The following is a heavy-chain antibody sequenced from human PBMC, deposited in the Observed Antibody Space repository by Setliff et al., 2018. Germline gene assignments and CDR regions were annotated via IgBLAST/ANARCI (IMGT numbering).Heavy chain of an antibody. V-gene: IGHV4-59*01. Sequence: LETLSLTCTVSGGSISPYFWSWIRQPPGKGLEWIGYIYHNGNTNFNPSLKTRLTMSVDTSKNQFALNLRSVTAADTAVYYCVRDRTAYSYGLDVWGQGTTVTVSS. D-gene: IGHD5-18*01. CDR3: VRDRTAYSYGLDV. CDR1: GGSISPYF. CDR2: IYHNGNT. J-gene: IGHJ6*02.